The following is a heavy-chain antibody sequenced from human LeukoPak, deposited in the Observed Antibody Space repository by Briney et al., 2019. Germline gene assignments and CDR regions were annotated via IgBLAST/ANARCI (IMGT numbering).Heavy chain of an antibody. V-gene: IGHV3-7*01. CDR2: IKQNGYEK. Sequence: GGSLRLSCAASGFTFSSYWMNWLRQAPGKGLEWVANIKQNGYEKYYVYCVKGRFTISRDNAKNSLYLQMNSLRVEDTAVYYCARSGVGVKDYWGQGTLVTVSS. D-gene: IGHD1-26*01. CDR3: ARSGVGVKDY. CDR1: GFTFSSYW. J-gene: IGHJ4*02.